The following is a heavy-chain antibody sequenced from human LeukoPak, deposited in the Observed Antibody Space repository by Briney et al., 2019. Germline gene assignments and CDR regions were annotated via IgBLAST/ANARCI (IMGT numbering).Heavy chain of an antibody. J-gene: IGHJ6*04. CDR2: IYTSGST. CDR1: GGSISDYY. V-gene: IGHV4-4*07. D-gene: IGHD3-22*01. Sequence: SETLSLTCTVSGGSISDYYWSWIRQPAGKGLEWIGRIYTSGSTNYNPSLKSRVTMSVDTSKNQFSLKLNSVTAADTAVYYCARESYDSPMDVWGKGTTVTVSS. CDR3: ARESYDSPMDV.